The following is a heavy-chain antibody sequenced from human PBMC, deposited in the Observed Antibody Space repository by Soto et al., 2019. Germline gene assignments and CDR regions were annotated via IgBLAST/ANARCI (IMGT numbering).Heavy chain of an antibody. CDR1: GGSISSYY. CDR3: ARHYDSSGYYPPAFDY. D-gene: IGHD3-22*01. Sequence: PSETLSLTCTVSGGSISSYYWSWIRQPPGKGLEWIGYIYYSGSTNYNPSLKSRVTISVDTSKNQFSLKLSSVTAADTAVYYCARHYDSSGYYPPAFDYWGQGTLVTGS. CDR2: IYYSGST. J-gene: IGHJ4*02. V-gene: IGHV4-59*08.